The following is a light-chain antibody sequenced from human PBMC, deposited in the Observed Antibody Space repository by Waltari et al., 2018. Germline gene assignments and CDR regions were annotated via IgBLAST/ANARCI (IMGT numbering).Light chain of an antibody. CDR2: IHN. CDR3: AAWDDSLNAWV. CDR1: TSNIGSST. J-gene: IGLJ3*02. V-gene: IGLV1-44*01. Sequence: QSVLTQPPSASGAPGQSVTISCSGSTSNIGSSTVNWYQQLPGTAPKLLISIHNERPSGVPDRFSGSTSGTSASLAISGLQSEDEADYYCAAWDDSLNAWVFGGGTKL.